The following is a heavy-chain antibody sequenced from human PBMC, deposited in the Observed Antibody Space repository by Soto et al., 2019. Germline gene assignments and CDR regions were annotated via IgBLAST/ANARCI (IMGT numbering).Heavy chain of an antibody. V-gene: IGHV3-23*01. CDR2: ISGDGTTT. CDR3: AGDPFYYASGF. D-gene: IGHD3-16*01. Sequence: EVQLLESGGGLAQPGGSLRLSCAASGFTFSNFAMSWVRQAPGKGLEWVSGISGDGTTTYYADSVKGRFTVSRDNAKNSLYLQMNSLRAEDTALYYCAGDPFYYASGFWGQGTLVTVSS. J-gene: IGHJ4*02. CDR1: GFTFSNFA.